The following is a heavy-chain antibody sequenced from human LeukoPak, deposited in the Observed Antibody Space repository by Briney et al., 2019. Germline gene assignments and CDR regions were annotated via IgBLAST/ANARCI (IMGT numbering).Heavy chain of an antibody. V-gene: IGHV1-2*04. Sequence: ASVKVSCKASGYTFTGYYMHWVRQAPGQGLEWMGWINPNSGGTNYAQKFQGWVTMTRDTSISTAYMELSRLRSDDTAVYYCARDNGDGSGSYTYYGMDVWGQGTTVTVSS. D-gene: IGHD3-10*01. CDR2: INPNSGGT. CDR3: ARDNGDGSGSYTYYGMDV. J-gene: IGHJ6*02. CDR1: GYTFTGYY.